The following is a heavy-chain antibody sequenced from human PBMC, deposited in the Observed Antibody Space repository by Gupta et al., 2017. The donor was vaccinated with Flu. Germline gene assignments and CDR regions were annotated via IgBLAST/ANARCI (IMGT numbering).Heavy chain of an antibody. CDR3: AREAAPGANWFDP. D-gene: IGHD6-13*01. J-gene: IGHJ5*02. V-gene: IGHV3-11*05. Sequence: QVQLVESGGGLVKPGGSLRLSCAASGFTFRDYYMYWIRQAPGKGLEWLSYINPTGRYSNYADSVKGQFAISRDNSKSTLYLQMNSLRAEDTAVYYCAREAAPGANWFDPWGQGTLVTVSS. CDR1: GFTFRDYY. CDR2: INPTGRYS.